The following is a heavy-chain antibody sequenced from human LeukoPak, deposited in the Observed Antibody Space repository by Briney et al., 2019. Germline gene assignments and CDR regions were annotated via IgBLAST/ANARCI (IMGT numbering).Heavy chain of an antibody. V-gene: IGHV3-23*01. D-gene: IGHD6-19*01. CDR2: ISGDGGDT. CDR3: ASLSVAGSDVDF. CDR1: GFTFSSYA. J-gene: IGHJ4*02. Sequence: GGSLRLSCAASGFTFSSYAMNWVRQAPGKGLEWVSTISGDGGDTHYADSVRGRFTISRANSKNTLFLQMNSLRADDTAVYYCASLSVAGSDVDFWGQGTLVTVSS.